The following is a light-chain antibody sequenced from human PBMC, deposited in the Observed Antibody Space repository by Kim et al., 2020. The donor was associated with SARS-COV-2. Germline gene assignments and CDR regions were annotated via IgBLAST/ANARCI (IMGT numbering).Light chain of an antibody. Sequence: QSVTSSRTGTSRDVGGYNYVSWYQQHPGKAPKLMIYDVSKRPSGVPDRFSGSKSDNTASLTISGLQAEDEADYYCCSYAGSYTFYVFGTGTKVTVL. CDR2: DVS. J-gene: IGLJ1*01. CDR1: SRDVGGYNY. CDR3: CSYAGSYTFYV. V-gene: IGLV2-11*03.